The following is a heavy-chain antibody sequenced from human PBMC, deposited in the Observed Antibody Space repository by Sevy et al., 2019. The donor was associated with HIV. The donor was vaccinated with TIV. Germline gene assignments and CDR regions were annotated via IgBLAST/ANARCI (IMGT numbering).Heavy chain of an antibody. CDR2: ISAYNGNT. V-gene: IGHV1-18*04. CDR1: GYTFTSYN. D-gene: IGHD3-9*01. CDR3: ATSYYDILTGYDNWFDP. J-gene: IGHJ5*02. Sequence: ASVKVSCKASGYTFTSYNISWVRQAPGQGLEWMGWISAYNGNTNYAQKLQGRVTMTTDTSTSTAYMELRSLRSDDTAAYYCATSYYDILTGYDNWFDPWGQGTLVTVSS.